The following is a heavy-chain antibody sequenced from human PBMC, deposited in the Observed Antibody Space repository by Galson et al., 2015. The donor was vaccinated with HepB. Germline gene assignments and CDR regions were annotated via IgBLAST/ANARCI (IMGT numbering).Heavy chain of an antibody. J-gene: IGHJ5*02. D-gene: IGHD1-26*01. CDR1: GLTFSSYA. CDR2: ISYAGSNK. Sequence: SLRLSCAASGLTFSSYAMHWVRQAPGKGLEWVAVISYAGSNKYYADSVKGRFTISRDNSKNTLYLQMNSLRAEDTAVYYCARVGIVGATVGWSDPWGQGTLVTVSS. V-gene: IGHV3-30*04. CDR3: ARVGIVGATVGWSDP.